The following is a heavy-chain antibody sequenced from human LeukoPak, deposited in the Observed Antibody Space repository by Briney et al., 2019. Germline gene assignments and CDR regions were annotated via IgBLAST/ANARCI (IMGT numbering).Heavy chain of an antibody. Sequence: SETLSLTCTVSGDSISSGTSYWSCIRQPAGKGLEWIGRIDTSGSTNYHPSLKSRVTLSVETSKNQCSLKLRSVTAADTAVYYCAREAGESVPAAKRGVYYYYYYMDVWGTGTTATVSS. CDR3: AREAGESVPAAKRGVYYYYYYMDV. D-gene: IGHD2-2*01. V-gene: IGHV4-61*02. CDR1: GDSISSGTSY. J-gene: IGHJ6*03. CDR2: IDTSGST.